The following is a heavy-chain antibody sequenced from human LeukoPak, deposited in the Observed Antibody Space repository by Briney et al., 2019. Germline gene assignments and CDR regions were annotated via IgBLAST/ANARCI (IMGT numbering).Heavy chain of an antibody. D-gene: IGHD6-13*01. V-gene: IGHV3-33*01. J-gene: IGHJ4*02. CDR3: ARDAVYSSSWQYY. CDR1: GFTFSSYG. CDR2: IWYDGSNK. Sequence: GGSLRLSCAASGFTFSSYGMHWVRQAPGKGLEWVAVIWYDGSNKYYADSVKGRFTISRDNSKNTLYLQMNTLRAEDTAVYYCARDAVYSSSWQYYWGQGTLVTVSS.